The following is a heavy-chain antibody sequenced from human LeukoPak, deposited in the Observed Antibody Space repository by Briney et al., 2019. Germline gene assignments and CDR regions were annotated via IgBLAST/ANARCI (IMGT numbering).Heavy chain of an antibody. CDR1: GYIFSTYK. Sequence: ASVKVSCKASGYIFSTYKIHWVRQAPGQRLEWMGWINAGNGNTKYSQKFQGRVTITRDTSASTAYMELSSLRSEDTAVYYCARDGWFDPWGQGTLVTVSS. CDR2: INAGNGNT. J-gene: IGHJ5*02. V-gene: IGHV1-3*01. CDR3: ARDGWFDP.